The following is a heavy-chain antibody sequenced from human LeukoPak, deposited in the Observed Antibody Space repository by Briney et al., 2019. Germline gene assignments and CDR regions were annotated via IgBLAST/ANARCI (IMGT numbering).Heavy chain of an antibody. D-gene: IGHD3-16*02. CDR1: GYTFTGYY. CDR2: INPISGGT. CDR3: ARAPNYDYIWGNYRFDY. V-gene: IGHV1-2*02. Sequence: GASVKVSCKASGYTFTGYYMHWGRQAPGQGLEWMGWINPISGGTNYAQKFQGRVTMTRDTSISTAYMELSRLRSDDTAVYYCARAPNYDYIWGNYRFDYWGQGTLATVSS. J-gene: IGHJ4*02.